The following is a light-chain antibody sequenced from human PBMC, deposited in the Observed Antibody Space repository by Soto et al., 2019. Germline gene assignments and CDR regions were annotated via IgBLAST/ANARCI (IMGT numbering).Light chain of an antibody. J-gene: IGLJ7*01. Sequence: QTVVTQEPSLTVSPGGTVTLTCGSSTGAVTSGHYPYWYQQKPGQAPRTLIYDTSNKHSWTPARFSGALLGGKAALTLSGAQHEEEAEYYCFLSYTDGAVFGGGTQLTVL. CDR1: TGAVTSGHY. CDR3: FLSYTDGAV. CDR2: DTS. V-gene: IGLV7-46*01.